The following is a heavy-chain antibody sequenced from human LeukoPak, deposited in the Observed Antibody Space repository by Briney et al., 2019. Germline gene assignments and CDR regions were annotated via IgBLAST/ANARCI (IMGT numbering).Heavy chain of an antibody. CDR3: ARGTTYYDYVWGSYNPPCYFDY. V-gene: IGHV4-34*01. Sequence: SETLSLTCAVYGGSFSGYYWSWIRQPPGKGLEWIGEINHSGSTNYNPSLKSRVTISVDTSKNQFSLKLSSVTAADTAVYYCARGTTYYDYVWGSYNPPCYFDYWGQGTLVTVSS. J-gene: IGHJ4*02. CDR2: INHSGST. CDR1: GGSFSGYY. D-gene: IGHD3-16*01.